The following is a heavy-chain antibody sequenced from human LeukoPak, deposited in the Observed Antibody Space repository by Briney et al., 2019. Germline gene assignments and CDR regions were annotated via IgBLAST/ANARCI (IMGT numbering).Heavy chain of an antibody. J-gene: IGHJ6*02. D-gene: IGHD3-10*01. V-gene: IGHV4-38-2*02. Sequence: PSETLSLTCTVSGYSISSGYYWGWIRQPPGKGLEWIGSIYHSGSTYYNPSLKSRVTISVDTSENQFSLKLSSVTAADTAVYYCAREGTMVRGVQYYYYGMDVWGQGTTVTVSS. CDR1: GYSISSGYY. CDR2: IYHSGST. CDR3: AREGTMVRGVQYYYYGMDV.